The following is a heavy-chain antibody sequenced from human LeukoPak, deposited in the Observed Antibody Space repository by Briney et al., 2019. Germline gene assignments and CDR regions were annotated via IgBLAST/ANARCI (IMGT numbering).Heavy chain of an antibody. J-gene: IGHJ5*02. CDR3: ARGLRRAAAGTNNWFDP. Sequence: ASVKVSCKASGYTLTGYYMHWVRQAPGQGLEWMGWINPNSGGTNYAQKFQGRVTMTRDTFISTAYMELSRLRSDDTAVYYCARGLRRAAAGTNNWFDPWGQGTLVTVSS. V-gene: IGHV1-2*02. CDR2: INPNSGGT. CDR1: GYTLTGYY. D-gene: IGHD6-13*01.